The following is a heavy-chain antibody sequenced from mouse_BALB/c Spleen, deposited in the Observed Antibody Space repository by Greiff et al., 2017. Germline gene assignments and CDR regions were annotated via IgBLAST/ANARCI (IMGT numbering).Heavy chain of an antibody. D-gene: IGHD2-1*01. CDR1: GYSITSDYA. CDR3: ARGRGNYEAWFAY. CDR2: ISYSGST. Sequence: EVKLEESGPGLVKPSQSLSLTCTVTGYSITSDYAWNWIRQFPGNKLEWMGYISYSGSTSYNPSLKSRISITRDTSKNQFFLQLNSVTTEDTATYYCARGRGNYEAWFAYWGQGTLVTVSA. V-gene: IGHV3-2*02. J-gene: IGHJ3*01.